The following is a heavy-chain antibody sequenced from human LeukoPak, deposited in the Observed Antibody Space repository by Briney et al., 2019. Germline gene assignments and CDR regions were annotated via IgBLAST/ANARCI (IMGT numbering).Heavy chain of an antibody. J-gene: IGHJ3*02. V-gene: IGHV4-34*01. CDR3: ARGRLFLPRPATAMGAFDI. D-gene: IGHD2-2*01. CDR1: GGAFSDYY. Sequence: SETLSLTCAVYGGAFSDYYWSWIRQPPGQGLKWIGEINHSGSTNYNPSLKSRVTISVDTSKNQFSLKLSSVTAADTAVYYCARGRLFLPRPATAMGAFDIWGQGTIVTVSS. CDR2: INHSGST.